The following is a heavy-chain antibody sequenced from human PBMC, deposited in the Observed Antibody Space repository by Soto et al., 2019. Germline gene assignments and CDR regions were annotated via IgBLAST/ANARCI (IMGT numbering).Heavy chain of an antibody. D-gene: IGHD6-19*01. CDR1: GGSISRYY. Sequence: SETLSLTCTVSGGSISRYYWSWIRQPPGKGLEWIGYIYYSGSTNYNPSLKSRVTISVDTSKNQFSLKLSSVTAADTAVYYCARQYSSGWYYYYMDVWGKGTTVTVSS. V-gene: IGHV4-59*08. CDR3: ARQYSSGWYYYYMDV. J-gene: IGHJ6*03. CDR2: IYYSGST.